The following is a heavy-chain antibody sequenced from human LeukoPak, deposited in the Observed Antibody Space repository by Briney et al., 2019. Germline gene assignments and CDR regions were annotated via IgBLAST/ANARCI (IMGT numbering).Heavy chain of an antibody. D-gene: IGHD6-13*01. CDR1: GYTFTSYA. J-gene: IGHJ6*02. V-gene: IGHV7-4-1*02. CDR2: INTNTGNP. CDR3: AREPIAAAGTYYYYGMDV. Sequence: ASVKVSCKASGYTFTSYAMNWVRQAPGQGLEWMGWINTNTGNPTYAQGFTGRFVFSLDTSVSTAYLQISSLKAEDTALYYCAREPIAAAGTYYYYGMDVWGQGTTVTVSS.